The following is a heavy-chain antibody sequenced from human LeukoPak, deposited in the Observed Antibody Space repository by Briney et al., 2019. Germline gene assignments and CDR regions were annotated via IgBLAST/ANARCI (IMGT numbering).Heavy chain of an antibody. Sequence: PGGSLRLSCAASGFTFSSYAMHWVRQAPGKGLEWVSSISSSSSYIYYADSVKGRFTISRDNAKNSLYLQMNSLRAEDTAVYYCARTTVTRYYYYGMDVWGQGTTVTVSS. CDR1: GFTFSSYA. CDR3: ARTTVTRYYYYGMDV. D-gene: IGHD4-17*01. V-gene: IGHV3-21*01. J-gene: IGHJ6*02. CDR2: ISSSSSYI.